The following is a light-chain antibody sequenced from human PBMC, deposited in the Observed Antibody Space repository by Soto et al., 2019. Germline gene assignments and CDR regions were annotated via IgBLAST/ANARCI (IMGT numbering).Light chain of an antibody. CDR3: AAWDDGMNEFYV. CDR1: TSNIGSNY. Sequence: QSVLTQPPSASGTPGQGVTISCSGSTSNIGSNYVYWHQQLPGTAPKLLIYRNNQRPSGVPDRFSGSKSGTSASLAISGRRSVDEADYFCAAWDDGMNEFYVFGTGTKVTVL. J-gene: IGLJ1*01. V-gene: IGLV1-47*01. CDR2: RNN.